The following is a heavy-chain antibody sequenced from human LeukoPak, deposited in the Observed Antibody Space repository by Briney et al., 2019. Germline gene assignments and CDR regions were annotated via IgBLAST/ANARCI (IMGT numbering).Heavy chain of an antibody. D-gene: IGHD2-8*01. CDR1: GYTFTSYY. CDR2: INPSGGST. V-gene: IGHV1-46*01. CDR3: ASPATEVRTYYYYYYYTDV. Sequence: GASVKVSCKASGYTFTSYYMHWVRQAPGQGLEWMGIINPSGGSTSYAQKFQGRVTITADESTSTAYMELSSLRSEDTAVYYCASPATEVRTYYYYYYYTDVWGKGTTVTVSS. J-gene: IGHJ6*03.